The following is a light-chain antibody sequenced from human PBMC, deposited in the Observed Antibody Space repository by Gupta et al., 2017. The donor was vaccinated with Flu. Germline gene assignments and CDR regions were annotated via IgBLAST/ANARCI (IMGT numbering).Light chain of an antibody. Sequence: SCLSASVGYKVTITRRASETINTYLNWYQQKPGRAPKLLIYGASTLQSGVPSRFSGSGSGTYFTLTISSLQPEDFATYYCQKSYGSPPDTCGQGTRLEIK. V-gene: IGKV1-39*01. J-gene: IGKJ2*01. CDR2: GAS. CDR3: QKSYGSPPDT. CDR1: ETINTY.